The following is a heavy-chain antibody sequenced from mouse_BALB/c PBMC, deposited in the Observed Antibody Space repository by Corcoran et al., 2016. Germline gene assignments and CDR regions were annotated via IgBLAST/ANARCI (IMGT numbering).Heavy chain of an antibody. J-gene: IGHJ1*01. V-gene: IGHV3-1*02. CDR3: AREASLLGYFDV. CDR2: IHYSGSS. CDR1: GYSITSGYS. Sequence: DVQLQESGPDLVKPSQSLSLTCTVTGYSITSGYSWHWIRQFPGNKLEWMGYIHYSGSSYYNPSLNSRISITRDTSKNQFFLQLTSVTTEDTATYYCAREASLLGYFDVWGAGTTVTVSS. D-gene: IGHD6-1*01.